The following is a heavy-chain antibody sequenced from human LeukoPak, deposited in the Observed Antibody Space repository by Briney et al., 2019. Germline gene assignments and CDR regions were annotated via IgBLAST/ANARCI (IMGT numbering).Heavy chain of an antibody. CDR3: AREVADYGGYYYYHYMDV. CDR2: IHHSGST. Sequence: SETLSLTCAVYGGSFSGYYWSWIRQPPGKGLEWIGEIHHSGSTNYNPSLKSRVTMSVDTSKNQFSLKLSSVTAADTAMYYCAREVADYGGYYYYHYMDVWGKGTTVTISS. V-gene: IGHV4-34*01. D-gene: IGHD4-23*01. CDR1: GGSFSGYY. J-gene: IGHJ6*03.